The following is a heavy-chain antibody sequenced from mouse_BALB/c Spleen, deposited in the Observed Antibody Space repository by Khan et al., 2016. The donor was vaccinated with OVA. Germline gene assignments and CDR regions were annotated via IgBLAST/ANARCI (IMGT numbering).Heavy chain of an antibody. Sequence: QVQLQQPGAELMKPGASVKISCKATGYTFSSYWIEWVNQRPGHGLEWIGEILPGRGSTNYNEKFKGKATLTADTSSNTAYMQLSSLTSEDSAVSYSARGGLIGTRYFDVWGAGTTVTVSS. J-gene: IGHJ1*01. CDR3: ARGGLIGTRYFDV. CDR1: GYTFSSYW. D-gene: IGHD4-1*01. V-gene: IGHV1-9*01. CDR2: ILPGRGST.